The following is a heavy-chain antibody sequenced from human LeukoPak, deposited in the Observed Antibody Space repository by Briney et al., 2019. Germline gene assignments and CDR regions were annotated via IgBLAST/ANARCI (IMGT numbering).Heavy chain of an antibody. CDR3: AKDSITMVRGVIITFDY. D-gene: IGHD3-10*01. CDR1: GFTFSSYW. CDR2: INSDVTLT. J-gene: IGHJ4*02. Sequence: GRSLRLSGAASGFTFSSYWMHWVRQAPGKGLVWVSRINSDVTLTTYADSVKGRFTISRDNAKNTLYLQMNSLRAEDTAVYYCAKDSITMVRGVIITFDYWGQGTLVTVSS. V-gene: IGHV3-74*01.